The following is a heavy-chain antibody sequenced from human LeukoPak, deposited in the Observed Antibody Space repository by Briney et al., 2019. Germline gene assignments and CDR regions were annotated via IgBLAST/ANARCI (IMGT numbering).Heavy chain of an antibody. CDR1: GFTFSSYA. Sequence: GGSLRLSCAASGFTFSSYAMHWVRQAPRKGLEYVSAISSNGGSTLYANSVKGRFTISRDNSKNTLYLQMGSLRAEDMAVYYCARVDLLGYDYWGQGTLVTVSS. J-gene: IGHJ4*02. CDR3: ARVDLLGYDY. D-gene: IGHD1-26*01. CDR2: ISSNGGST. V-gene: IGHV3-64*01.